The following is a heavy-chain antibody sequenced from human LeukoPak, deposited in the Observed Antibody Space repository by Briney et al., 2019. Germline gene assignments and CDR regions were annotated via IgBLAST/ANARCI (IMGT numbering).Heavy chain of an antibody. CDR1: GFSFSGSD. V-gene: IGHV3-73*01. CDR2: IRSKANNYAT. D-gene: IGHD3-22*01. J-gene: IGHJ4*02. CDR3: MAAVDLGSGYWEVY. Sequence: GGSLRLSCAASGFSFSGSDIHWVRQASGKGLEWVGHIRSKANNYATESSASVKDRFTISRDESKNTAYLQMNSLKTEDTAVYYCMAAVDLGSGYWEVYWGQGTLVTVSS.